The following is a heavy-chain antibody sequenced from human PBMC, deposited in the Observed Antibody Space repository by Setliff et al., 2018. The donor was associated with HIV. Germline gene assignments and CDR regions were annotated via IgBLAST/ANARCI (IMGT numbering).Heavy chain of an antibody. CDR1: GGSISSYY. Sequence: PSETLSLTCTVSGGSISSYYWSWIRQPPGKGLEWIGYINYSGSTNYDPSLQSRVTISVDTSKNHFSLKLTSVTAADTAVYYCARYSYGYVRDLRFDPWGQGTRVTVSS. J-gene: IGHJ5*02. CDR3: ARYSYGYVRDLRFDP. V-gene: IGHV4-59*08. D-gene: IGHD5-18*01. CDR2: INYSGST.